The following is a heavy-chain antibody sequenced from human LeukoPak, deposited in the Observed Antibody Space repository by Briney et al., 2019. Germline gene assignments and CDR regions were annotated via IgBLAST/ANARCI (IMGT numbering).Heavy chain of an antibody. J-gene: IGHJ4*02. Sequence: GRSLRLSSAASGFTFDDYALHWVRQAPGKGLEWVSGISRNSGSIDYADSVKGRFTISRDNAKNSLYLQMNSLRAEDTALYYCAKDLPAAATGLHYWGQGTLVTVSS. D-gene: IGHD6-13*01. CDR2: ISRNSGSI. V-gene: IGHV3-9*01. CDR3: AKDLPAAATGLHY. CDR1: GFTFDDYA.